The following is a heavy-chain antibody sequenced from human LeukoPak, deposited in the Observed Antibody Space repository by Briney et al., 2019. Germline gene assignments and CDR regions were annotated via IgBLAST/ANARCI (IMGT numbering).Heavy chain of an antibody. CDR2: IIPIFGTA. Sequence: SVKVSCKASGGTFSSYAISWVRQAPGQGLEWMGGIIPIFGTANYAQKFQGRVTITADESTSTDYMELSSLRSEDTAVYYCARGLTPVVTFGAFDIWGQGTMVTVSS. CDR3: ARGLTPVVTFGAFDI. D-gene: IGHD2-21*02. J-gene: IGHJ3*02. V-gene: IGHV1-69*13. CDR1: GGTFSSYA.